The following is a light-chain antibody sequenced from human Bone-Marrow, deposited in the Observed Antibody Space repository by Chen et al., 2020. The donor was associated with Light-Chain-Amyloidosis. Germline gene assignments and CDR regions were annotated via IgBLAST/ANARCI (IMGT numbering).Light chain of an antibody. CDR3: QQSYRLRS. J-gene: IGKJ1*01. CDR1: QSVDNS. V-gene: IGKV1-39*01. CDR2: TAS. Sequence: DIQLTQSPSSLSASVGDTITITCRASQSVDNSLNWYQQKPGKAPNLLISTASGLQSGVPSRFSGSGSGTDFTLTINNLQPGDFATYYCQQSYRLRSFGQGTKVEIK.